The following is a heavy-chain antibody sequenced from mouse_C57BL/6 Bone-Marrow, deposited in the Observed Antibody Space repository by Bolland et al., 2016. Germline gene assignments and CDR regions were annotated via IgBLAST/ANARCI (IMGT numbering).Heavy chain of an antibody. J-gene: IGHJ4*01. V-gene: IGHV1-9*01. CDR3: ARRNLTTVVAMDY. CDR2: GSGST. Sequence: GSGSTNYNEKFKGKATFTADTSSNTAYMQLSSLTTEDSAIYYCARRNLTTVVAMDYWGQGTS. D-gene: IGHD1-1*01.